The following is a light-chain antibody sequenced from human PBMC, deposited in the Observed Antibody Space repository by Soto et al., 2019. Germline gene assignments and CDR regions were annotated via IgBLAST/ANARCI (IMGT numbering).Light chain of an antibody. CDR1: QTISSH. CDR3: QQNYRTWT. CDR2: AES. V-gene: IGKV1-39*01. Sequence: DIQLTQSPSFLSASVGDRVTITCRASQTISSHLNWYQQKQGKAPKALIYAESSLHSGVPSRFSGSGSGTEFSLTISSLQPDDFATYYCQQNYRTWTFGQGTKVEVK. J-gene: IGKJ1*01.